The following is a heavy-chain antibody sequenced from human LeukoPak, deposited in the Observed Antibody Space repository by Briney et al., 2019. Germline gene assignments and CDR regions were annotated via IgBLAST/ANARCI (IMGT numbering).Heavy chain of an antibody. D-gene: IGHD3-3*01. V-gene: IGHV3-21*01. CDR3: ARAALEWLSLDY. CDR1: GFTFSSNS. J-gene: IGHJ4*02. CDR2: ISSSSSYI. Sequence: GGSLRLSCAASGFTFSSNSTNWVRQAPGKGLEWVSSISSSSSYIYYADTVKGRFTISRDNAKNSLYLQMNSLRAEDTAVYYCARAALEWLSLDYWGQGTLVTVSS.